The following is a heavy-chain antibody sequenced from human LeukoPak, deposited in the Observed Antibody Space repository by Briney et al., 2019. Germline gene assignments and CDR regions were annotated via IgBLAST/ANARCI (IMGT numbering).Heavy chain of an antibody. Sequence: ASVKVSCKASGYTFTSYGINWVRQAPGQGLEWMGWISTYNGNTNYAQKFQGRVTMTTDTSTSTAYMELRSLRSDDTAVYYCARMNYGSGSYYYYYMNVWGKGTTVTVSS. J-gene: IGHJ6*03. D-gene: IGHD3-10*01. V-gene: IGHV1-18*01. CDR1: GYTFTSYG. CDR2: ISTYNGNT. CDR3: ARMNYGSGSYYYYYMNV.